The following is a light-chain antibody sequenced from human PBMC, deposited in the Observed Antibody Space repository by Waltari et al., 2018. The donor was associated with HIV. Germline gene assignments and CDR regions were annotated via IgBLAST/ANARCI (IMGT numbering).Light chain of an antibody. CDR1: SSVLYSSNNKNY. CDR3: QQYDSTPLT. J-gene: IGKJ4*01. Sequence: DIVMTQSPDSLAVSLGERATINCKSSSSVLYSSNNKNYLAWYQQRPGQAPKLLSYWASTRESGVPDRFSGSGSGTDFTLTISSLQAEDAAVYYCQQYDSTPLTFGGGTKVEI. V-gene: IGKV4-1*01. CDR2: WAS.